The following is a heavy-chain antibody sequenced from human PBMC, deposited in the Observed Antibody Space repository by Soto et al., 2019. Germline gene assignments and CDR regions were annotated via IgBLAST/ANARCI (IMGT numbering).Heavy chain of an antibody. CDR1: GFDASVNY. CDR3: VRENYYYGMDV. Sequence: EVQLVESGGTLVQPGGSLRLSCAASGFDASVNYMTWVRQAPGKGLEWVSAINSGGSTFYADSVKGRFTISRDNSKNTLYLQMNSLRVEDTAMYYGVRENYYYGMDVWCQGTEVTVSS. CDR2: INSGGST. V-gene: IGHV3-66*01. J-gene: IGHJ6*02.